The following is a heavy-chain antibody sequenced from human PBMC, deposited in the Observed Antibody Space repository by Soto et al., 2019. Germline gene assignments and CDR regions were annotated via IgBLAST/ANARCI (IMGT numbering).Heavy chain of an antibody. CDR3: ASELGVTGHWYFDL. CDR1: GFTFTSYD. CDR2: ITSGGDT. V-gene: IGHV3-13*04. Sequence: EVQLVESGGGLVQPGGSLRLSCVASGFTFTSYDIHWVREGTGKGLEWVSGITSGGDTNYPDSVKGRFTISRENAENSVYLEINSLRAEDTAVYYCASELGVTGHWYFDLWGRGTLLTVSS. J-gene: IGHJ2*01. D-gene: IGHD2-21*02.